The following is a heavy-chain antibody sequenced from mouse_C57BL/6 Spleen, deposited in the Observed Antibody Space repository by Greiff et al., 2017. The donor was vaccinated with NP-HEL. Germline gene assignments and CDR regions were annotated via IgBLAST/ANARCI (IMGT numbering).Heavy chain of an antibody. D-gene: IGHD1-1*01. Sequence: VQLQQSGPGLVKPSQTVFLTCTVTGISITTGNYSWSWIRQFPGNKLEWIGYIYYSGTITYNPSLTSRTTITRDTPKNQFFLEMNSVTAEDTATYYCARDINYGYVDYWGQGTTLTVSS. CDR1: GISITTGNYS. V-gene: IGHV3-5*01. CDR2: IYYSGTI. CDR3: ARDINYGYVDY. J-gene: IGHJ2*01.